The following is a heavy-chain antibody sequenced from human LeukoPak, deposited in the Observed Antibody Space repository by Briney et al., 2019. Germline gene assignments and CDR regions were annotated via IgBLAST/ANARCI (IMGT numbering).Heavy chain of an antibody. J-gene: IGHJ5*02. V-gene: IGHV4-59*12. Sequence: SETLSLTCTVSGGSISSYYWSWIRQPPGKGLEWIGYIYYSGSTDYNPSLKSRVTISVDTSKNQFSLKLSSVTAADTAVYYCVRVKAHWEVPMNTWGQGTLVTVSS. CDR1: GGSISSYY. CDR3: VRVKAHWEVPMNT. CDR2: IYYSGST. D-gene: IGHD1-26*01.